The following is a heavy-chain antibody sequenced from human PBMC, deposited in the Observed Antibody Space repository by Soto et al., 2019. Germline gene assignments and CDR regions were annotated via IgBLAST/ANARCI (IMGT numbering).Heavy chain of an antibody. V-gene: IGHV1-8*01. Sequence: QVQLVQSGAEVKKPGASVKVSCKASGYTFTSYDINWARQATGQGLEWMGWMNPNSSNTGYAQKFQGRVTMTRNTSISTAYMELSTLRSEDTAVYYCARERTSSWRFDYWGQGTLVTVSS. J-gene: IGHJ4*02. CDR3: ARERTSSWRFDY. CDR1: GYTFTSYD. CDR2: MNPNSSNT. D-gene: IGHD6-13*01.